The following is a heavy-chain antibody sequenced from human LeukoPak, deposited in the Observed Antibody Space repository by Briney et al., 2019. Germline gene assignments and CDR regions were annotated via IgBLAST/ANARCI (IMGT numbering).Heavy chain of an antibody. CDR1: GFTFSNYW. Sequence: GGSLRLSCAASGFTFSNYWMGWVRQAPGKGLEWVANIKQDGSEKYFVDSVKGRFTISRDNAKNSLYLQMNSLRAEDTAVYYCVRYYRDSGDPKWRAFDIWGQGTMVTVSS. V-gene: IGHV3-7*04. CDR3: VRYYRDSGDPKWRAFDI. J-gene: IGHJ3*02. D-gene: IGHD3-16*02. CDR2: IKQDGSEK.